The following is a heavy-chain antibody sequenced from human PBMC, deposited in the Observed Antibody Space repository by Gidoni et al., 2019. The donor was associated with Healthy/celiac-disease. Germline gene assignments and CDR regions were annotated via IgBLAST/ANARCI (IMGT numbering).Heavy chain of an antibody. Sequence: QVPLQESGPGLVKPSQTLSLTCTVSGSSISRGSYYWSWIRQPAGKGLEWIGRIYTSGSTNYNPSLKSRVTISVDTSKNQFSLKRSSVTAADTAVYYCARDLTKWVAATFHNWFDPWGQGTLVTVSS. D-gene: IGHD2-15*01. CDR2: IYTSGST. CDR1: GSSISRGSYY. CDR3: ARDLTKWVAATFHNWFDP. V-gene: IGHV4-61*02. J-gene: IGHJ5*02.